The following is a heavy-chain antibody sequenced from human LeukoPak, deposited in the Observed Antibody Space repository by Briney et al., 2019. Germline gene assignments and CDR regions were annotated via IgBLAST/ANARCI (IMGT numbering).Heavy chain of an antibody. CDR1: GFTFSNYW. CDR3: ARDRWELLSNSYHYCGLDV. J-gene: IGHJ6*02. D-gene: IGHD2-15*01. Sequence: GGSLRLSCAASGFTFSNYWMSWVRQAPGKGLEWVANIKQDGSEKCYVDSVKGRFTISRDNAKNSLYLQMNSLRAEDTAVYYCARDRWELLSNSYHYCGLDVWGQGATVTVSS. V-gene: IGHV3-7*01. CDR2: IKQDGSEK.